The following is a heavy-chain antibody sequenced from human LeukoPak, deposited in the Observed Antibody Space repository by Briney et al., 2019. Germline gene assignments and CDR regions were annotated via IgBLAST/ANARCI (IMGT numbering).Heavy chain of an antibody. V-gene: IGHV5-10-1*01. Sequence: GESLKISCKGSGYSFTSYWISWVRQMPGKGLEWMERIDPSDSYTNYSPSFQGHVTISADKSISTAYLQWSSLKASDTAMYYCARLQCSSTSCYWYFDLWGRGTLVTVSS. CDR3: ARLQCSSTSCYWYFDL. J-gene: IGHJ2*01. CDR2: IDPSDSYT. CDR1: GYSFTSYW. D-gene: IGHD2-2*01.